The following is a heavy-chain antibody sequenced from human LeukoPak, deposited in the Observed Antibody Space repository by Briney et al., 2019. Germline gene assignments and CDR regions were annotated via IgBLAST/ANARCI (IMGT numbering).Heavy chain of an antibody. D-gene: IGHD6-19*01. J-gene: IGHJ3*02. CDR3: ARDKTEQWLVLEAFDI. Sequence: GGSLRLSCAASGFTFSSYSMNWVRQAPGKGLEWVSAIVGTGDTTYYADSVKGRFTISRDNSKNTLSLQMISLRAEDTAVYYCARDKTEQWLVLEAFDIWGQGTVVTVSS. V-gene: IGHV3-23*01. CDR2: IVGTGDTT. CDR1: GFTFSSYS.